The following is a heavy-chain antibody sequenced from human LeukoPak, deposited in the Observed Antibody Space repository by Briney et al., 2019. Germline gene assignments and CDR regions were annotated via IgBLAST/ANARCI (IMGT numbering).Heavy chain of an antibody. J-gene: IGHJ4*02. D-gene: IGHD2-2*01. CDR2: ISYDGRNI. CDR1: GFTFNNYG. Sequence: GKSLRLSCAASGFTFNNYGMDWVRQAPGKGLEWVAVISYDGRNIHYPDSVKGRFTISRDISTDTLWLQMDSLRTEDTAVYYCAKGPLRGTAAAIDYWGQGTLVTVSS. CDR3: AKGPLRGTAAAIDY. V-gene: IGHV3-30*18.